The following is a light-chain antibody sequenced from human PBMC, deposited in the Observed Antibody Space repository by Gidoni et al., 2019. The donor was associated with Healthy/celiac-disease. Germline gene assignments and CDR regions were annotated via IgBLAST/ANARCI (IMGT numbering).Light chain of an antibody. J-gene: IGKJ1*01. Sequence: EIVLTQSPGTRSLSPGERATLSCRDSQSVSSSYLAWYQQKPGQAPRLLIYGASSRATGIPDRFSGSGSGTDFTLTISRLEPEDFAVYYCQQYGSSGTFSQGTKVEIK. CDR1: QSVSSSY. CDR2: GAS. V-gene: IGKV3-20*01. CDR3: QQYGSSGT.